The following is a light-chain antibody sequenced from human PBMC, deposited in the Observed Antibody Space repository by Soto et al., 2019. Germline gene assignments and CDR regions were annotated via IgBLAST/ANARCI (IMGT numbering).Light chain of an antibody. V-gene: IGKV1-39*01. CDR1: QSISNH. J-gene: IGKJ1*01. Sequence: DIQMTQSPSSLSASVEDRVIITCRASQSISNHLNWYQQKPGKAPKLLIFAASSLQSGVPSRFSGRRSGPDFTLTISSLQPEDFATYYCQHSYSSPPTFGQGTKVDIK. CDR3: QHSYSSPPT. CDR2: AAS.